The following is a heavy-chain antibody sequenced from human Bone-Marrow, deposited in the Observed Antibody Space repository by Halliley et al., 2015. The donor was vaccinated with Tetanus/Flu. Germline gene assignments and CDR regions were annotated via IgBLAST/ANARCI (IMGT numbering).Heavy chain of an antibody. CDR2: IYYSGST. CDR1: GASINSFY. J-gene: IGHJ4*02. D-gene: IGHD3-16*01. V-gene: IGHV4-59*01. Sequence: LSLTCSVSGASINSFYWSWIRQPPGKGLEWIGYIYYSGSTSYNPSLKSRVTISVDTSKNQFSLNLTSVTAADTAVYYCARNLQTGETDSWGQGSLVTVSS. CDR3: ARNLQTGETDS.